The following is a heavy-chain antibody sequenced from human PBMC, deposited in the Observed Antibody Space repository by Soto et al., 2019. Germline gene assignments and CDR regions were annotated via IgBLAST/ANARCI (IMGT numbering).Heavy chain of an antibody. CDR3: ARLVIVGATNWFDP. V-gene: IGHV4-30-4*01. D-gene: IGHD1-26*01. J-gene: IGHJ5*02. CDR1: GGSISSGDYY. CDR2: IYYSGST. Sequence: LSLTCTVSGGSISSGDYYWSWIRQPPGKGLEWIGYIYYSGSTYYNPSLKSRVTISVDTSKNQFSLKLSSVTAADTAVYYCARLVIVGATNWFDPWGQGTLVTVS.